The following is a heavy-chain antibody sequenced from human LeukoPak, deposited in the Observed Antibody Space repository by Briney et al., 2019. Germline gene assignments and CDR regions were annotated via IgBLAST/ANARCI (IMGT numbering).Heavy chain of an antibody. D-gene: IGHD2-2*01. CDR3: ARDTYQPGRIDS. CDR1: EFAFSLYA. Sequence: GGSLRLSCAASEFAFSLYAMNWVRQAPGKGLEWVSYINDVSADIHYADSVKGRFTISRDNARNTLYLQMNSLRAEDTAVYYCARDTYQPGRIDSWGQGTLVIVSS. CDR2: INDVSADI. V-gene: IGHV3-21*05. J-gene: IGHJ4*02.